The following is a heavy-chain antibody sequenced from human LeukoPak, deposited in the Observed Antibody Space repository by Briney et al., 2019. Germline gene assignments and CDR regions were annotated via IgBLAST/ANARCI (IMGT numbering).Heavy chain of an antibody. J-gene: IGHJ4*02. CDR2: ISLSSSYI. CDR3: ARGIVLAGNVDY. D-gene: IGHD6-19*01. Sequence: GGSLRLSCAASGFTFNSYNMNWVRQAPGKGLEWVSSISLSSSYIYYADSVKGRFTISRDNAKNSLYLQMNSLRVEDTAVYYCARGIVLAGNVDYWGQGTLVTVSS. CDR1: GFTFNSYN. V-gene: IGHV3-21*01.